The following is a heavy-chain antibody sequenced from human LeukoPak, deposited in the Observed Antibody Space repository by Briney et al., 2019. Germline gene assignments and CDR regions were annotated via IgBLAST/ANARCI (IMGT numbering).Heavy chain of an antibody. V-gene: IGHV4-59*01. Sequence: SETLSLTCTVSGGSISGYYWSWIRQSPGKGLEWIGYVYYSGSTDYNPSLKSRVIISVDTSKNQFSLTLSSVTAADTAMYFCVREGYQLLGGYYYYYMDVWGKGTTVTVSS. J-gene: IGHJ6*03. CDR2: VYYSGST. CDR1: GGSISGYY. CDR3: VREGYQLLGGYYYYYMDV. D-gene: IGHD2-2*01.